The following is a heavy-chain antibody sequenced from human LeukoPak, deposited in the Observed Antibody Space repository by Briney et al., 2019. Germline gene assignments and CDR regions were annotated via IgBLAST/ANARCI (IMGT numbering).Heavy chain of an antibody. D-gene: IGHD3-16*01. CDR2: IYHSGST. J-gene: IGHJ3*02. CDR1: GGSISSSNW. Sequence: SETLSLTCAVSGGSISSSNWWCWVRQPAGKGLEWIGEIYHSGSTNYNPSLKSRVTISVDKSKNQFSLKLGCVTAADTAVYYCASLGGPRWLPYDAFDIWGQGTMVTVAS. V-gene: IGHV4-4*02. CDR3: ASLGGPRWLPYDAFDI.